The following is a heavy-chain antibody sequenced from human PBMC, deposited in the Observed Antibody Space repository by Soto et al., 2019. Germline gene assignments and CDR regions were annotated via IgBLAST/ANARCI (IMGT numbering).Heavy chain of an antibody. Sequence: ASVKVSCKASGYTFTSYGISWVRQAPGQGLEWMGWISAYNGNTNYAQKLQGRVTMTTDTSTSTAYMELRSLRSDDTAVYYCARVPPYYYGSGSSYGMDVWGQGTTVTVSS. D-gene: IGHD3-10*01. CDR1: GYTFTSYG. CDR3: ARVPPYYYGSGSSYGMDV. V-gene: IGHV1-18*01. J-gene: IGHJ6*02. CDR2: ISAYNGNT.